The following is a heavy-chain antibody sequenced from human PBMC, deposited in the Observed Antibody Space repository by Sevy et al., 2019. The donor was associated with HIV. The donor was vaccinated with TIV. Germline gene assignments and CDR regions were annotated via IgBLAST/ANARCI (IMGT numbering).Heavy chain of an antibody. D-gene: IGHD7-27*01. Sequence: GGSLRLSCAASGFTFSNSRMNWVRQAPGQGLEWISSITFLSNYIYYSDSVKGRFTISRDNAKNSLFLQMNSLRAEDTAVYFCARGLLNWDGLDLWGQGTTVTVSS. V-gene: IGHV3-21*01. J-gene: IGHJ6*02. CDR3: ARGLLNWDGLDL. CDR2: ITFLSNYI. CDR1: GFTFSNSR.